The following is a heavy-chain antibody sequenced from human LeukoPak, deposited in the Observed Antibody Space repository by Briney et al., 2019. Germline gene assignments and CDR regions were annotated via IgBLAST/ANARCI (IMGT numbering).Heavy chain of an antibody. CDR2: SGSGGST. V-gene: IGHV3-23*01. J-gene: IGHJ4*02. D-gene: IGHD3-10*01. Sequence: SGSGGSTYYADSVKGRFTISRDNSENTLYLQMNSLRAEDTAVYYCAKHYGSGSYYGYYFDYWGQGTLVTVSS. CDR3: AKHYGSGSYYGYYFDY.